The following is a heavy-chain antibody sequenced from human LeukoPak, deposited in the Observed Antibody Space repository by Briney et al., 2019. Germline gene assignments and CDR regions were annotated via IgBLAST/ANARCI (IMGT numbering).Heavy chain of an antibody. CDR1: GFTFSSYW. J-gene: IGHJ4*02. V-gene: IGHV3-7*01. CDR3: ARGGSSWSYYLDY. CDR2: IKQDGSEK. Sequence: GGSLRLSCAASGFTFSSYWMHWVRQAPGKGLEWVANIKQDGSEKYYVDSVKGRFTISRDNAKNTLYLQMNSLRAEDTAVYYCARGGSSWSYYLDYWGQGTLVTVSS. D-gene: IGHD6-13*01.